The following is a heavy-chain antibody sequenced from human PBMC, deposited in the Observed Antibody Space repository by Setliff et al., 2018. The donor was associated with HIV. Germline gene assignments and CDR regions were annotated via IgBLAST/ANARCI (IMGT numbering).Heavy chain of an antibody. Sequence: SETLSLTCTVSGGSISSGNYYLSWIRQPAGKGLEWIGHSYDTGSTDYNPSLKSRVTIPVDKSRNQFSLKLSSVTAADTAVYYCARGEYYSSGTVYMDVWGKGTTVTVSS. CDR3: ARGEYYSSGTVYMDV. CDR2: SYDTGST. D-gene: IGHD3-10*01. J-gene: IGHJ6*03. V-gene: IGHV4-61*09. CDR1: GGSISSGNYY.